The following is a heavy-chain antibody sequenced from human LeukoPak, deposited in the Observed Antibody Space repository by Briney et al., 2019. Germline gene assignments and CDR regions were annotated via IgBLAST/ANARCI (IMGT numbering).Heavy chain of an antibody. CDR3: ARQYDSYFYYYLDV. D-gene: IGHD3-3*01. CDR1: GGSISSSSYY. J-gene: IGHJ6*03. Sequence: SETLSLTCTVSGGSISSSSYYWVWIRQPPGKGLEWIGSLYHPDSTYYNPSLKSRVTMSVDTSRNQFSLKMSFVTAADTAVYYCARQYDSYFYYYLDVWGTGTTVTVSS. V-gene: IGHV4-39*01. CDR2: LYHPDST.